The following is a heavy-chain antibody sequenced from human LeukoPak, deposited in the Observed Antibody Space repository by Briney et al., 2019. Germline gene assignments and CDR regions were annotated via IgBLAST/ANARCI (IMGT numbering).Heavy chain of an antibody. CDR3: ARVVSSSGFSFSVTDY. J-gene: IGHJ4*02. CDR1: GDSVSSNSAA. Sequence: SQTLSLTCAISGDSVSSNSAAWNWIRQSPSRGLEWLGRTYYRSKWYNDYAVSVKSRITINPATSKNQFSLQLNSVTHEDTAVYYCARVVSSSGFSFSVTDYWGQGTLVTVSS. CDR2: TYYRSKWYN. V-gene: IGHV6-1*01. D-gene: IGHD6-19*01.